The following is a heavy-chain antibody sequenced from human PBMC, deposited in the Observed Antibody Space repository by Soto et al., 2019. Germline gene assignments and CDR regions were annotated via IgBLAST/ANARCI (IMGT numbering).Heavy chain of an antibody. J-gene: IGHJ4*02. D-gene: IGHD4-17*01. Sequence: SETLSLTCTASGGSISSYYWSWIRQPPGKGLEWIGYIYYSGNTNYNPSLKSRVTISVDTSKNQFSLKLSSVTAADTAVYYCARRYGAYFDYWGQGTLV. V-gene: IGHV4-59*01. CDR3: ARRYGAYFDY. CDR1: GGSISSYY. CDR2: IYYSGNT.